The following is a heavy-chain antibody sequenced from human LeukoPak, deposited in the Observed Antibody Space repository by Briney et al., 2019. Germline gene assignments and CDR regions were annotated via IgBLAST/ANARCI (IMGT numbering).Heavy chain of an antibody. Sequence: ETLSLTCTVSGGSISSSSYYWGWVRQAPGKGLEWVSSISSSSSYIYYADSVKGRFTISRDNAKNSLYLQMNSLRAEDTAVYYCASSPYDSSGYLAYWGQGTLVTVSS. CDR1: GGSISSSSYY. D-gene: IGHD3-22*01. CDR2: ISSSSSYI. V-gene: IGHV3-21*01. J-gene: IGHJ4*02. CDR3: ASSPYDSSGYLAY.